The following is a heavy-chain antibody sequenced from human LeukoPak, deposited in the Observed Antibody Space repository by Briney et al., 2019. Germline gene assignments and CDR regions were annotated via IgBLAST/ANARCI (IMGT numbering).Heavy chain of an antibody. Sequence: SVKVSCKASGGTFSSYAIRWVRQAPGQGLEWMGRIIPIFGTANYAQRFQGRVTITTDESTSTAYMELSSLRSEDTAVYYCARLRGYSGYDLGDYFDYWGQGTLVTVSS. D-gene: IGHD5-12*01. V-gene: IGHV1-69*05. J-gene: IGHJ4*02. CDR2: IIPIFGTA. CDR3: ARLRGYSGYDLGDYFDY. CDR1: GGTFSSYA.